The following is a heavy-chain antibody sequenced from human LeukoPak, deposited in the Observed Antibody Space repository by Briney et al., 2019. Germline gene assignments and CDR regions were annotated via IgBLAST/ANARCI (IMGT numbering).Heavy chain of an antibody. D-gene: IGHD3-9*01. CDR3: ARATGYPPYYYYMDV. V-gene: IGHV4-34*01. CDR1: GGSFSGYY. CDR2: INHSGST. J-gene: IGHJ6*03. Sequence: SETLSLTCAVYGGSFSGYYWSWIRQPPGKGLEWIGEINHSGSTNYNPSLKSRVTISVDTSKNQFSLKLSSVTAADTAVYYCARATGYPPYYYYMDVWGKGTTVTISS.